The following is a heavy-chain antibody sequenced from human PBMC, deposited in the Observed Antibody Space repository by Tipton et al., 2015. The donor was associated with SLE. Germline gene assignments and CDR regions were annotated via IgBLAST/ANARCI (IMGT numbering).Heavy chain of an antibody. V-gene: IGHV4-61*10. D-gene: IGHD1-26*01. CDR2: IYYSGST. Sequence: TLSLTCTVSGGSISSGSYYWSWIRQPAGKGLEWIGYIYYSGSTNYNPPLKSRVTISVDTSKNQFSLKLSSVTAADTAVYYCARYGTYDGSRYFQHWGQGTLVTVSS. CDR3: ARYGTYDGSRYFQH. CDR1: GGSISSGSYY. J-gene: IGHJ1*01.